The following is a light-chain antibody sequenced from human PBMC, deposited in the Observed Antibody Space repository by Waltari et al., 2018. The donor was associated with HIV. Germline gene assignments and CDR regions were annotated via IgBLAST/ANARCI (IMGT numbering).Light chain of an antibody. CDR1: SSDIALYTV. V-gene: IGLV2-23*02. CDR2: EVS. Sequence: QSALIQPASVSGSPGQSITLSCTGTSSDIALYTVFSSYQQHPNIPPNLLIYEVSKRPSGVSSRFSASKSGNTASLTISGLQADDEADYYCCSYAASSTSPMVFGTGTKVTVL. J-gene: IGLJ1*01. CDR3: CSYAASSTSPMV.